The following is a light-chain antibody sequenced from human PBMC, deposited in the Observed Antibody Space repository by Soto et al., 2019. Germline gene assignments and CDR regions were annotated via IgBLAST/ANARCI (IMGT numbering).Light chain of an antibody. CDR2: EGI. V-gene: IGLV2-23*01. Sequence: QSALTQPASVSGSPGQSITISCTGTSSDVGGSNYVSWYQQLPGKAPKLLIYEGIKRPSGVSDRFSGSKSGNTASLTISGLQAEDEADYYCCSYAGSSTWLFGGGTKVTVL. CDR1: SSDVGGSNY. J-gene: IGLJ3*02. CDR3: CSYAGSSTWL.